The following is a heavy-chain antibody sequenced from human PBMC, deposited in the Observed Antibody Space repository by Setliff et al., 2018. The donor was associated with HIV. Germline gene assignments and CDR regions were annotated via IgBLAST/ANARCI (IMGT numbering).Heavy chain of an antibody. Sequence: GGSLRLSCAASGFTFSSYAMSWVRQAPGKGLEWVSAISGSGGSTYYADSVKGRFTISRDNSKNTLYLQMNSLRAEDTAVYYCAKDFGRRSSGYYSNYWGQGTLVTVSS. D-gene: IGHD3-22*01. CDR3: AKDFGRRSSGYYSNY. V-gene: IGHV3-23*01. CDR1: GFTFSSYA. CDR2: ISGSGGST. J-gene: IGHJ4*02.